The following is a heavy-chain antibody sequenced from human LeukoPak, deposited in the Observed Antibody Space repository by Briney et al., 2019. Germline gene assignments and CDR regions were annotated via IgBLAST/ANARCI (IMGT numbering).Heavy chain of an antibody. D-gene: IGHD3-22*01. J-gene: IGHJ4*02. V-gene: IGHV4-34*01. CDR3: ARGRRITMIVVVIQYYFDY. Sequence: SETLSLTCTVSGGSISGGDYYWSWIRQPPGKGLEWIGEINHSGSTNYNPSLKSRVTISVDTSKNQFSLKLSSVTAADTAVYYCARGRRITMIVVVIQYYFDYWGQGTLVTVSS. CDR1: GGSISGGDYY. CDR2: INHSGST.